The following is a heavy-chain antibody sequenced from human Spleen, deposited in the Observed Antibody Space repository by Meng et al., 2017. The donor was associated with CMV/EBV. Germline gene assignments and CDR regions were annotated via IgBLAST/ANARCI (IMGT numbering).Heavy chain of an antibody. D-gene: IGHD6-19*01. CDR3: AKGEGLLLDYYYYGMDV. J-gene: IGHJ6*02. V-gene: IGHV3-23*03. Sequence: GGSLRLSCAASGFTFSSYAMSWVRQAPGKGLEWVSVIYSGSSSTNYADPVKGRFTISRDNSKNTLYLQMNSLRAEDTAVYYCAKGEGLLLDYYYYGMDVWGQGTTVTVSS. CDR1: GFTFSSYA. CDR2: IYSGSSST.